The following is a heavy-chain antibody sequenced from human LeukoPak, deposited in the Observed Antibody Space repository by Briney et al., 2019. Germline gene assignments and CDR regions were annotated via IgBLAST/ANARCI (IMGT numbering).Heavy chain of an antibody. CDR3: ARVAVIAAAGTFDY. CDR1: GFTFSDYY. D-gene: IGHD6-13*01. CDR2: ISSSSSDT. V-gene: IGHV3-11*06. J-gene: IGHJ4*02. Sequence: GGSLRLSCAASGFTFSDYYMTWIRQAPGKGLEWVSYISSSSSDTIYADSVKGRFTITRDNAKNSLYLQMNSPRAEDTAVYYCARVAVIAAAGTFDYWGQGTLVTVSS.